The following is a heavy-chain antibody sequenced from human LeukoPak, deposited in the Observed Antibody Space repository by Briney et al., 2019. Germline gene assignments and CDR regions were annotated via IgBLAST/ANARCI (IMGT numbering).Heavy chain of an antibody. D-gene: IGHD5-18*01. CDR1: GFTFSSYA. J-gene: IGHJ6*02. Sequence: PGGSLRLSCAASGFTFSSYAMSWVRQAPGKGLEWVSAISGSGGSTYYADSVKGRFTISRDNSKNTLYLQMNSLRAEDTAVYYCAKDLPAVDTAMGASDYYGMDVWGQGTTVTVSS. CDR2: ISGSGGST. V-gene: IGHV3-23*01. CDR3: AKDLPAVDTAMGASDYYGMDV.